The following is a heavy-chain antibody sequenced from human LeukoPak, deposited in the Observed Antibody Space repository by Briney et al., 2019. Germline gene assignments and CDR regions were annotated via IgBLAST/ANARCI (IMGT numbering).Heavy chain of an antibody. J-gene: IGHJ5*02. V-gene: IGHV1-2*02. CDR1: GYTFSGYY. Sequence: VASVKVSCKASGYTFSGYYMHWVRQAPGQGLEWMGWINPNSGGTNYAQKFQGRVTMTRDTSISTAYMELSRLRSDDTAVYYCARAEEIAAAGTSWFDPWGQGTLVTVSS. D-gene: IGHD6-13*01. CDR2: INPNSGGT. CDR3: ARAEEIAAAGTSWFDP.